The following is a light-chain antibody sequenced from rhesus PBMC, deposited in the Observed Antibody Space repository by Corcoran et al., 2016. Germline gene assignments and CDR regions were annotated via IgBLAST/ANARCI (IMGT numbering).Light chain of an antibody. Sequence: DIQMTQSPSSLSASVGDRVTITCRASQGISNWLAWYQQKPGKAPNLLIYRASNLEKGVPSRLSGSVPGTDFTLTISSRQPEDIATYYCQQHDISPLTFGGGTKVEIK. CDR3: QQHDISPLT. J-gene: IGKJ4*01. CDR2: RAS. CDR1: QGISNW. V-gene: IGKV1-69*01.